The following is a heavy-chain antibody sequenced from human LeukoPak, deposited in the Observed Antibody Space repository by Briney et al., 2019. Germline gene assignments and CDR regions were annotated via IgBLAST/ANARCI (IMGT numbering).Heavy chain of an antibody. CDR1: GYTFTSYW. J-gene: IGHJ4*02. CDR2: IYPGDSDT. CDR3: ARLVRSSIAAAGTLYYFDY. Sequence: GESLKISCKGSGYTFTSYWIVWVRQMPGKGLEWMGIIYPGDSDTRYSPSFQGQVTISADKSISTAYLQWSSLKASDTAMYYCARLVRSSIAAAGTLYYFDYWGQGTLVTVSS. D-gene: IGHD6-13*01. V-gene: IGHV5-51*01.